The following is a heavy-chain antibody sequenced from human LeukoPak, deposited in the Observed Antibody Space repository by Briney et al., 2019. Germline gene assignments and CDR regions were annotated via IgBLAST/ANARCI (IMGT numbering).Heavy chain of an antibody. D-gene: IGHD3-3*01. V-gene: IGHV4-34*01. CDR2: INHSGST. CDR3: ASATIFGVVTTS. CDR1: GFTFSSYW. J-gene: IGHJ5*02. Sequence: PGGSLRLSCAASGFTFSSYWMSWVRQAPGKGLEWIGEINHSGSTNYNPSLKSRVTISVDTSKNQFSLKLSSVTAADTAVYYCASATIFGVVTTSWGQGTLVTVSS.